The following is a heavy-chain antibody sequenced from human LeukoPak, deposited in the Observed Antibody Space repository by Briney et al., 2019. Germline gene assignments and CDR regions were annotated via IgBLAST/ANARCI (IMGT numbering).Heavy chain of an antibody. CDR3: ARDRGGHCSTDNCYLYSDY. J-gene: IGHJ4*02. D-gene: IGHD3-10*01. Sequence: GTSLKISCKSSGGPFNSYAISWVRQAHGQGLEWMGGIIPLFETAHYSQKFQGRVTITADESTTTVFMELSSLRSDDSAVYYCARDRGGHCSTDNCYLYSDYWGQGTLVTVSS. CDR2: IIPLFETA. V-gene: IGHV1-69*01. CDR1: GGPFNSYA.